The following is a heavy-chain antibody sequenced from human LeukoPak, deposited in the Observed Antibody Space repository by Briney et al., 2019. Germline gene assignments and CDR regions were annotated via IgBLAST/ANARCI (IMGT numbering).Heavy chain of an antibody. J-gene: IGHJ4*02. D-gene: IGHD3-10*01. CDR1: GFTFSSYG. CDR2: IWYDGSNK. V-gene: IGHV3-33*01. CDR3: ARDYYASGSHDS. Sequence: GGSLRLSCAASGFTFSSYGMHWVRQAPGKGLGWVAVIWYDGSNKYYADSVKGRFTISRDNSRNTLYLQMNSLRAEDTAVYYCARDYYASGSHDSWGQGALVTVSS.